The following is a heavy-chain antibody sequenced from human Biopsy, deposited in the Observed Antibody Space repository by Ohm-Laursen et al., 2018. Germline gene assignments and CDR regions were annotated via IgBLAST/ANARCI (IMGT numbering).Heavy chain of an antibody. CDR1: GFTFSDYY. J-gene: IGHJ4*02. CDR3: ARDRRGWQHFFDD. CDR2: IHKDSTTE. Sequence: SLRLSCAASGFTFSDYYMNWFRRAPGTGLEWVAYIHKDSTTEYYADSVRGRFSISRDNAQKSLYLQMNSLIAEDTAVYYCARDRRGWQHFFDDWGQGTEVIVSS. D-gene: IGHD3-3*02. V-gene: IGHV3-11*01.